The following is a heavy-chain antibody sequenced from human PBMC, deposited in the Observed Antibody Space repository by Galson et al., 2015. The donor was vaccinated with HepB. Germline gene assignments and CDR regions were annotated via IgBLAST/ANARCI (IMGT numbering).Heavy chain of an antibody. D-gene: IGHD1-26*01. Sequence: SVKVSCKASGYDFNKYYMHWVRQAPGQGLEWMGWVNPITGDAKYAQKFQPWVTLTRDASISTVFMELSRLGSDDTAIYYCARSIVGTTFFYYGVDLWGQGTTVTVSS. CDR3: ARSIVGTTFFYYGVDL. CDR1: GYDFNKYY. J-gene: IGHJ6*02. CDR2: VNPITGDA. V-gene: IGHV1-2*04.